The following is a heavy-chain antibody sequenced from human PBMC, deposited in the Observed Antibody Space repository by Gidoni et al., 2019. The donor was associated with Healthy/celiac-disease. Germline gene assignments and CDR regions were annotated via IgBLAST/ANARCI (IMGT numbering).Heavy chain of an antibody. CDR2: MNPNSGNT. V-gene: IGHV1-8*01. CDR3: AREPVTKGTHYYYYYGMDV. D-gene: IGHD4-4*01. Sequence: QVQLVQSGAEVKKPGASVKVSCKASGYTFTSYAINWVRQATGQGLEWMGWMNPNSGNTGYAQKFQGRVTMTRNTSISTAYMELSSLRSEDTTVYYCAREPVTKGTHYYYYYGMDVWGQGTTVTVSS. CDR1: GYTFTSYA. J-gene: IGHJ6*02.